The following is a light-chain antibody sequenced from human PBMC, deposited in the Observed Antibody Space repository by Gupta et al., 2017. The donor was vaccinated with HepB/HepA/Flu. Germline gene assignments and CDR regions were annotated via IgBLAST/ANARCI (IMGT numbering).Light chain of an antibody. V-gene: IGKV1-9*01. CDR3: QQVSSYPLT. CDR2: AAS. Sequence: DIQLTQSPAFLSASVGDRVTITCRASQGIGSYLAWYQQKPGKAPKPLIYAASTLQSGVPVRFSGSGFGTEFTLTISRLEPEDFATYYCQQVSSYPLTFGGGTKVEIK. CDR1: QGIGSY. J-gene: IGKJ4*01.